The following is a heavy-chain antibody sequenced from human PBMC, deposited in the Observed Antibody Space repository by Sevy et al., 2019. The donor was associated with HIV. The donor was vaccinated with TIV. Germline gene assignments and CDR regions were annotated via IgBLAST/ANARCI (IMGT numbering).Heavy chain of an antibody. CDR3: ARDPGDSSGWYYDY. J-gene: IGHJ4*02. CDR2: IYYSWST. D-gene: IGHD6-19*01. V-gene: IGHV4-31*03. CDR1: GGSISSGGYY. Sequence: SETLSLTCTVSGGSISSGGYYWSWIRQHPGKGLEWIGYIYYSWSTYYNPSLKSRVTISVDTSKNQFSLKLSSVTAADTAVYYCARDPGDSSGWYYDYWGQGTLVTVSS.